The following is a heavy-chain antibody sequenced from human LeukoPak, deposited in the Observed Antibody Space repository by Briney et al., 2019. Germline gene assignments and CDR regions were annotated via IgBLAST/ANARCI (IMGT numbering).Heavy chain of an antibody. CDR3: ARDLGGGYDSRLNWFDP. CDR2: ISSSSSYI. V-gene: IGHV3-21*01. Sequence: GGSLRLSCAASGFTFSSYSMNWVRQAPGKGLEWVSSISSSSSYIYYADSVKGRFTISRDNAKNSLYLQMNSLRAEDTAVYYCARDLGGGYDSRLNWFDPWGQGTLVTVSS. J-gene: IGHJ5*02. CDR1: GFTFSSYS. D-gene: IGHD5-12*01.